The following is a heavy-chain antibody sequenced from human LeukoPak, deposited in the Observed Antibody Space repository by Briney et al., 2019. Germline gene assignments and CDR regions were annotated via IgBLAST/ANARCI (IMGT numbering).Heavy chain of an antibody. D-gene: IGHD6-19*01. V-gene: IGHV4-59*01. CDR3: ARGPNRYSSGWYYFDS. Sequence: SETLSLTCTVSGGSLTNYYWSWIRQPPGKGLEWIGYVYYSGGTKYNPSLESRVTLSIDTSKSQFSLRVKSVTTADTAVYYCARGPNRYSSGWYYFDSWGQGTLVTVSS. CDR2: VYYSGGT. CDR1: GGSLTNYY. J-gene: IGHJ4*02.